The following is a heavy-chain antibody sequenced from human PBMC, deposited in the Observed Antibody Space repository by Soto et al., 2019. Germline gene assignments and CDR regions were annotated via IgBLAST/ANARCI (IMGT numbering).Heavy chain of an antibody. Sequence: ASVKVSCKASGYTFTSYGISWVRQAPGQGLEWMGWISAYNGNTNYAQKLQGRVTMTTDTSTSTAYMELRSLRSDDTAVYYCARDETAAGTSYYYYGMDVWGQGTTVTVS. D-gene: IGHD6-13*01. CDR2: ISAYNGNT. CDR1: GYTFTSYG. CDR3: ARDETAAGTSYYYYGMDV. J-gene: IGHJ6*02. V-gene: IGHV1-18*01.